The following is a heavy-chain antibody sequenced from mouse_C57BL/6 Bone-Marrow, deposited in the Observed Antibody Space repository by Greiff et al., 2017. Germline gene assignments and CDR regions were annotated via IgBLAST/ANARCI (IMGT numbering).Heavy chain of an antibody. CDR2: IDPSDSYT. Sequence: VQLQQPGAELVRPGTSVKLSCKASGYTFTSYWMHWVQQRPGQGLEWIGVIDPSDSYTNYNQKFKGKATLTVDTSSSTAYMQLSSLTSEDSAVYYCARDTGRAWFAYWGQGTLVTVSA. J-gene: IGHJ3*01. D-gene: IGHD3-2*02. CDR3: ARDTGRAWFAY. CDR1: GYTFTSYW. V-gene: IGHV1-59*01.